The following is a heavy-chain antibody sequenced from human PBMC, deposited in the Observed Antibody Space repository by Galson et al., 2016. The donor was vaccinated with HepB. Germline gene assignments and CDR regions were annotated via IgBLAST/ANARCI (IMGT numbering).Heavy chain of an antibody. D-gene: IGHD1-1*01. CDR1: GYTFAGYY. V-gene: IGHV1-2*02. Sequence: SVKVSCKASGYTFAGYYMHWVRQAPGQGLEWLGWVNPNSGATKYAQKFQGRHTMTTDTSINTGYMALSGLRSADTALYYSARVPGSTYNHWFDPWGQGTQVTVST. CDR3: ARVPGSTYNHWFDP. CDR2: VNPNSGAT. J-gene: IGHJ5*02.